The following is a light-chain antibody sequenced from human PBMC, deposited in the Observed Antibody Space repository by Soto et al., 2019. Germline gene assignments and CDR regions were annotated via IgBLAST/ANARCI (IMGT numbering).Light chain of an antibody. CDR2: WAS. Sequence: DIVMTQSPDSLAVSLGERATINCRSSQNILYSSNNKNYLAWYQQKPGQPPNLLIYWASTRESGVPDRFSGSGSGTDSTLTISGLQAEDVAVYYCQQYYSSPYTFGQGTKLEIK. V-gene: IGKV4-1*01. CDR1: QNILYSSNNKNY. J-gene: IGKJ2*01. CDR3: QQYYSSPYT.